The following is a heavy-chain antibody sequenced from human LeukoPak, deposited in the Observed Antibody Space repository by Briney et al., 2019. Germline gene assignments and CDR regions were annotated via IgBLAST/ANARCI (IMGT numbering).Heavy chain of an antibody. Sequence: PGGSLRLSCAASGFTFSSYGMHWVRQAPGKGLEWVAFIWYDGSNKYYVDSVKGRFTIFRDNSKNTLYLQMNSLRAEDTAVYYCVKDRGSPLDYWGQGTLVTVSS. J-gene: IGHJ4*02. CDR1: GFTFSSYG. V-gene: IGHV3-30*02. CDR2: IWYDGSNK. D-gene: IGHD3-10*01. CDR3: VKDRGSPLDY.